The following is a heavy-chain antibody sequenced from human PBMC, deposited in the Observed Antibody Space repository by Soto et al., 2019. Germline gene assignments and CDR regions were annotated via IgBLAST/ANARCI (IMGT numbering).Heavy chain of an antibody. Sequence: QVQLVQSGAEVKKPGASVKVSCKASGYTFTNYAIHWVRQGPGQRLEWMGWINAGNGKTKYSQKFQGRVTITRDTSASTAYMELSSLRSEDTAVYYCARDGAVAVNTNFDYWGQGTLVTVSS. J-gene: IGHJ4*02. D-gene: IGHD6-19*01. CDR2: INAGNGKT. CDR3: ARDGAVAVNTNFDY. V-gene: IGHV1-3*01. CDR1: GYTFTNYA.